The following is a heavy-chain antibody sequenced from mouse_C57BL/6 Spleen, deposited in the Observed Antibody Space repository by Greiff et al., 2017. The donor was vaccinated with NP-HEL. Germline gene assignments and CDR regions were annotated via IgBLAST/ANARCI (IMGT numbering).Heavy chain of an antibody. CDR2: IWSGGST. V-gene: IGHV2-2*01. Sequence: VQLQQSGPGLVQPSQSLSITCTVSGFSLTSYGVHWVRQSPGKGLEWLGVIWSGGSTDYNAAFISRLSISKDNSKSQVFFKMNSLQADDTARYYCARKRDYYAMDYWGQGTSVTVSS. CDR3: ARKRDYYAMDY. J-gene: IGHJ4*01. CDR1: GFSLTSYG.